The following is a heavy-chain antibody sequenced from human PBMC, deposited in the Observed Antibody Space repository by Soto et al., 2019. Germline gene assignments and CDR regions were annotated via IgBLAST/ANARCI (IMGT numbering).Heavy chain of an antibody. CDR2: INAGNGNT. CDR3: ARDLGGWTDY. CDR1: GYTFTSYA. D-gene: IGHD6-19*01. V-gene: IGHV1-3*01. J-gene: IGHJ4*02. Sequence: QVQLVQSGAEVKKPGASVKVSCKASGYTFTSYAMHWVRQAPGQRLGWMGWINAGNGNTKYSQEFQGRVTITTDTTASTAYMELSSLRSEDTTVYYCARDLGGWTDYWGQGTLVTVSS.